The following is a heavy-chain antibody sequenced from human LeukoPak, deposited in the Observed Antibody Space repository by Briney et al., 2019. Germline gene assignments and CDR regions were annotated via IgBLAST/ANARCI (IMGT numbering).Heavy chain of an antibody. CDR1: GGSISSGGYY. J-gene: IGHJ5*02. D-gene: IGHD3-22*01. V-gene: IGHV4-31*03. CDR2: IYYSGST. Sequence: SETLSLTCTVSGGSISSGGYYWSWIRQHPGKGLEWIGYIYYSGSTYYNPSLKSRVTISVDTSKNQFSLKLSSVTAADTAVYYCASSTYYYDSSGFPSWGQGTRVTVSS. CDR3: ASSTYYYDSSGFPS.